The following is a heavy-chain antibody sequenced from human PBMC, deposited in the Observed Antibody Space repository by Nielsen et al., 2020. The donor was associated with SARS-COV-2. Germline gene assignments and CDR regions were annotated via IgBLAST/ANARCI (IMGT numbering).Heavy chain of an antibody. CDR2: INHSGST. D-gene: IGHD3-10*01. CDR3: ARGKWVRGVID. Sequence: SETLSLTCAVYGGSFSGYYWSWIRQPPGKGLEWIGEINHSGSTNYNPSLKSRVTILVDTSKNQFSLKLSSVTAADTAVYYCARGKWVRGVIDWGQGTLVTVSS. J-gene: IGHJ4*02. V-gene: IGHV4-34*01. CDR1: GGSFSGYY.